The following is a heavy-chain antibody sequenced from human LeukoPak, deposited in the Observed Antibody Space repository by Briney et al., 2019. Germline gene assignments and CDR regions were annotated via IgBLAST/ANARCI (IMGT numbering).Heavy chain of an antibody. J-gene: IGHJ4*02. CDR3: ARDAGVSSGWYGPRDY. V-gene: IGHV4-38-2*02. CDR2: IYHSGST. CDR1: GYSISSGYY. D-gene: IGHD6-19*01. Sequence: PSETLSLTCTVSGYSISSGYYWGWIRQPPGKGLEWIGSIYHSGSTYYNPSLKSRVTISVDASKNQFSLKLSSVTAADTAVYYCARDAGVSSGWYGPRDYWGQGTLVTVSS.